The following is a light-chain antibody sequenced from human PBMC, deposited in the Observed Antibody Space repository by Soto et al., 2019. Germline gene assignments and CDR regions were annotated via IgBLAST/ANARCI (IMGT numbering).Light chain of an antibody. J-gene: IGLJ2*01. V-gene: IGLV1-40*01. CDR1: SSNIGAGYD. CDR3: CCCSYAGSYSFRVL. Sequence: QLVLTQPPSVSGAPGQRVTISCTGTSSNIGAGYDVPWYHHLPGTAPKLLIYGDFNRPSGVPDRFSGSKSGTSATLAITGLQVEDEADYYCCCCSYAGSYSFRVLFGGGTKLTVL. CDR2: GDF.